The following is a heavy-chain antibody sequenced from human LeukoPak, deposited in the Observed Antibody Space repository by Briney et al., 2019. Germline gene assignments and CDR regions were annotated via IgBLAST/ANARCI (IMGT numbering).Heavy chain of an antibody. Sequence: GGSLRLSCAASGFTFSSYSKNWVRQAPGKGLEWVSSISSSSSYIYYADSVKGRFTISRDNAKNSLYLQMNSLRAEDTAVYYCASIMITFGGVLDAFDIWGQGTMVTVSS. CDR1: GFTFSSYS. CDR3: ASIMITFGGVLDAFDI. J-gene: IGHJ3*02. CDR2: ISSSSSYI. D-gene: IGHD3-16*01. V-gene: IGHV3-21*01.